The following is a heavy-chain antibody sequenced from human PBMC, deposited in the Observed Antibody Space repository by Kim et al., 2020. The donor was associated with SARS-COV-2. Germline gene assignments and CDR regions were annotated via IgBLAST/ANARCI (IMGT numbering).Heavy chain of an antibody. V-gene: IGHV4-59*08. CDR3: ARQKGWFGELFDY. J-gene: IGHJ4*02. D-gene: IGHD3-10*01. Sequence: TPPHKSRVTISVDTSKNQFSLKLSAVTAADTAVYYCARQKGWFGELFDYWGQGTLVTVSS.